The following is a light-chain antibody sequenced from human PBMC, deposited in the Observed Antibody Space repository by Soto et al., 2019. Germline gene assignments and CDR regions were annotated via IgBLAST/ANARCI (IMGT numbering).Light chain of an antibody. J-gene: IGKJ1*01. CDR2: GAS. V-gene: IGKV3-20*01. CDR1: QSVNSRY. CDR3: QQYGRSLWT. Sequence: EIVLTQSPGSLSLSPGERATLSCRASQSVNSRYLAWYQQKPGQAPRLLIYGASSRATGIPDRFSGSGSETDFTLTLSRLEPEDFAVYFCQQYGRSLWTFGQGTKVEVK.